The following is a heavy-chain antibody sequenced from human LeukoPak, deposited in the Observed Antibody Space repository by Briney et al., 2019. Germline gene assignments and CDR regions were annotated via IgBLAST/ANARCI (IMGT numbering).Heavy chain of an antibody. V-gene: IGHV4-34*01. CDR1: GGSFSGYY. Sequence: NPSETLSLTCAVYGGSFSGYYWSWIRQPPGKGLEWIGEINHSGSTNYNPSLKSRVTISVDTSKNQFSLKLSSVTAADTAVYYCARQKNYGSGSYYTVPFGIDVWGQGTTVTVSS. J-gene: IGHJ6*02. CDR3: ARQKNYGSGSYYTVPFGIDV. CDR2: INHSGST. D-gene: IGHD3-10*01.